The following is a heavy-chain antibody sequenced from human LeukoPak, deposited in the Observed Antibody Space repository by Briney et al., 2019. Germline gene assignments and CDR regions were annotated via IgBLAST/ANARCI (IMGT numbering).Heavy chain of an antibody. D-gene: IGHD2/OR15-2a*01. CDR3: AKDSKRGSTSDY. V-gene: IGHV3-30*02. CDR1: GFTFSDYY. CDR2: IRYDGSNK. J-gene: IGHJ4*02. Sequence: GRSLRPSCAASGFTFSDYYMSWIRQAPGKGLEWVAFIRYDGSNKYYADSVKGRFTISRDNSKNTLYLQMNSLRAEDTAVYYCAKDSKRGSTSDYWGQGTLVTVSS.